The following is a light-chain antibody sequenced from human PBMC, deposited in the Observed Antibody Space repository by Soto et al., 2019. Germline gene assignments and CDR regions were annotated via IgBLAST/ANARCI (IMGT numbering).Light chain of an antibody. Sequence: QSALTQPPSASGTPGQRVTISCSGSNSNIGRNTVNWYQQLPGTAPKLLIYRNNQRPSGVPDRFSGSKSGTSASLAISGLQSDDESDYYCASWDDGLNVVLFGGGTKVTVL. CDR2: RNN. J-gene: IGLJ2*01. CDR1: NSNIGRNT. CDR3: ASWDDGLNVVL. V-gene: IGLV1-44*01.